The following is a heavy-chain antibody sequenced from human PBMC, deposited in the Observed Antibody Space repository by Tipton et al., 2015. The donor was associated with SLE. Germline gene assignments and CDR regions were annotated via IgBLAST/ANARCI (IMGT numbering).Heavy chain of an antibody. Sequence: QLVQSGAEVKKPGESLKISCKASGYRFTTYWIGWVRQMPGKGLEWMGIIYPGDSDTRYSPSFQGHVTISADKSITTAFLQWNSTKASDTAMYYCARITSNDFYNGAFDCWGQGTMVTVSS. D-gene: IGHD3/OR15-3a*01. CDR2: IYPGDSDT. V-gene: IGHV5-51*03. CDR3: ARITSNDFYNGAFDC. CDR1: GYRFTTYW. J-gene: IGHJ3*01.